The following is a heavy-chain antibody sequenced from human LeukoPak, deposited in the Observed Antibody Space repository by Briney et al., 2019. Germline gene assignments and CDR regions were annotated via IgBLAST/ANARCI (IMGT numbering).Heavy chain of an antibody. Sequence: PGGSLRLSCAASAFTFNNFAMSWVRQAPGKGLEWVSGINHSGGHKYYADSVKGRFTISRDNSKYTLYLRMNSLRAEDTAVYYCAKDDSMTLDHFDYWGQGTLVSVSS. CDR2: INHSGGHK. CDR1: AFTFNNFA. D-gene: IGHD4-11*01. CDR3: AKDDSMTLDHFDY. V-gene: IGHV3-23*01. J-gene: IGHJ4*02.